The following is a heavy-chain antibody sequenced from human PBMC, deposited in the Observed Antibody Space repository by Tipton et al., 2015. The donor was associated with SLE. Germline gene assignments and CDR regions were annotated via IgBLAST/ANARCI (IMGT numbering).Heavy chain of an antibody. J-gene: IGHJ4*02. CDR1: GYNFPSYY. V-gene: IGHV5-51*03. CDR2: IYPGDSET. D-gene: IGHD3-22*01. Sequence: QLVQSGAEVKQPGESVKMSCKGSGYNFPSYYIGWVRRMPGEGLEWMGLIYPGDSETRYSPSFQGQVIISADKSLSTAYLQLSSLKASDTTMYYCARSIGFSDRSFDSWGQGTQVTVSS. CDR3: ARSIGFSDRSFDS.